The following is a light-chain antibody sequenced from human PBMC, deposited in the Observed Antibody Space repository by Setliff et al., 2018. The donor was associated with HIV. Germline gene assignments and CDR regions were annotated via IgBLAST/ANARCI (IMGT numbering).Light chain of an antibody. J-gene: IGLJ1*01. CDR1: SSDVGYYNR. CDR3: SSYTTSSTLDYV. Sequence: QSVLTQPPSVSGSPGQSVTISCTGTSSDVGYYNRVSWYQQPPGTVPRLMIYEVSSRPSGVPDRFSGSKPGNTASLTISGLQPEDEADYYCSSYTTSSTLDYVFGTGTKVTVL. V-gene: IGLV2-18*02. CDR2: EVS.